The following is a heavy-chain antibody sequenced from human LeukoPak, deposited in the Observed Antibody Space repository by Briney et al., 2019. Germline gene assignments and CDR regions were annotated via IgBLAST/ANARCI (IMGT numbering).Heavy chain of an antibody. J-gene: IGHJ6*03. CDR1: GESFSGYY. D-gene: IGHD2-2*01. CDR2: INHSGST. Sequence: SETLSLTCAVYGESFSGYYWSWIRQPPGKGLEWIGEINHSGSTNYNPSLKSRVTISVDTSKNQFSLKLSSVTAADTAVYYCAGYCSSTSCSGYYYYMDVWGKGTTVTVSS. V-gene: IGHV4-34*01. CDR3: AGYCSSTSCSGYYYYMDV.